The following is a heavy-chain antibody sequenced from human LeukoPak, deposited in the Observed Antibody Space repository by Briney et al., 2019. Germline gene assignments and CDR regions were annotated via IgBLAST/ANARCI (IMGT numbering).Heavy chain of an antibody. D-gene: IGHD4-17*01. V-gene: IGHV1-69*05. CDR1: GGTFSSYA. J-gene: IGHJ4*02. CDR2: IIPIFGTA. CDR3: ARDGYGDYTDDY. Sequence: ASVKVSCKASGGTFSSYAISWVRQALGQGLEWMGRIIPIFGTANYAQKFQGRVTITTDESTSTAYMELSSLRSEDTAVYYCARDGYGDYTDDYWGQGTLVTVSS.